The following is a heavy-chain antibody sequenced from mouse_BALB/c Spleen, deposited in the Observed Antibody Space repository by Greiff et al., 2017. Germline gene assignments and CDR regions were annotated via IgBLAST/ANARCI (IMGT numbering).Heavy chain of an antibody. D-gene: IGHD1-1*01. CDR1: GYTFTSYW. J-gene: IGHJ3*01. CDR3: TRWITTVEGWFAY. V-gene: IGHV1-5*01. Sequence: VQLKESGTVLARPGASVKMSCKASGYTFTSYWMHWVKQRPGQGLEWIGAIYPGNSDTSYNQKFKGKAKLTAVTSTSTAYMELSSLTNEDSAVYYCTRWITTVEGWFAYWGQGTLVTVSA. CDR2: IYPGNSDT.